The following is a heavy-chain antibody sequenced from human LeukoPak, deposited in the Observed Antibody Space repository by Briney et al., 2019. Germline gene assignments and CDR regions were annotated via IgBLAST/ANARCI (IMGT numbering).Heavy chain of an antibody. V-gene: IGHV6-1*01. CDR3: AKGRITIFGVVPDGMDV. CDR1: GDSVSSNSAA. Sequence: SQTLSLTCAISGDSVSSNSAAWNWIRQSPSRGLEWLGRTYCRSKWYNDYAVSVKSRITINPDTSKNQFSLQLNSVTPEDTAVYYCAKGRITIFGVVPDGMDVWGQGTTVTVSS. CDR2: TYCRSKWYN. J-gene: IGHJ6*02. D-gene: IGHD3-3*01.